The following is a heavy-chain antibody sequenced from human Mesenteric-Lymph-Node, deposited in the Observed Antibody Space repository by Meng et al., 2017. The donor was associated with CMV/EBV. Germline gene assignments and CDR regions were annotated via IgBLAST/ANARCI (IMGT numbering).Heavy chain of an antibody. Sequence: SGYTFSTFAMSWVRQAPGKGLEWVSGISGRGDTTYYADPVKGRFTISRDNSKNTLYLQMNGLRAEDTAQYYCAKDRTSVSRTLDYWGQGTLVTVSS. CDR1: GYTFSTFA. J-gene: IGHJ4*02. D-gene: IGHD4-11*01. CDR2: ISGRGDTT. CDR3: AKDRTSVSRTLDY. V-gene: IGHV3-23*01.